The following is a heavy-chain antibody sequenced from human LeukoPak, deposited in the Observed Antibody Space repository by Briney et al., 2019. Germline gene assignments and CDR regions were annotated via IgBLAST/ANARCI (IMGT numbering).Heavy chain of an antibody. D-gene: IGHD6-19*01. V-gene: IGHV4-39*01. Sequence: PSETLSLTCTVSGGSISSSSYYWGWIRQPPGKGLEWIGNIYYSGSTYHNPTLQSPITIYADKYQNHLSLMRSSGTAADSAMYYCARLGSSAPLYYFDYWGQGTLVTVSS. CDR3: ARLGSSAPLYYFDY. CDR1: GGSISSSSYY. J-gene: IGHJ4*02. CDR2: IYYSGST.